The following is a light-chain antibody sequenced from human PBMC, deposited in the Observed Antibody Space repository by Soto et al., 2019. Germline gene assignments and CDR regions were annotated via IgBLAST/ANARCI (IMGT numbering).Light chain of an antibody. V-gene: IGLV2-11*01. CDR3: CSYGSYYPLV. Sequence: QSALTQPRSVSGSPGQSVTISCTGTSSDVGGYNYVSWYQQHPGKAPKLIIYAVSGRPSGVPDRFSGSKSGNAASLTISGLQADDEAYYFFCSYGSYYPLVFGGGTKLTVL. CDR1: SSDVGGYNY. J-gene: IGLJ2*01. CDR2: AVS.